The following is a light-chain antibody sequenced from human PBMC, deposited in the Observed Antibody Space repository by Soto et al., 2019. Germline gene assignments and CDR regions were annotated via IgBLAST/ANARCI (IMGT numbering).Light chain of an antibody. V-gene: IGKV3-15*01. Sequence: EIVMTQSPATLSVFPGERATLSCRASQSISRNLAWYQHKPGQAPRLLIYAATTRATAIPARFSGYGSGTEFTLTISSLQSEDFAVYYCQQYEAWPPLTFGGGTKVDI. CDR2: AAT. J-gene: IGKJ4*01. CDR3: QQYEAWPPLT. CDR1: QSISRN.